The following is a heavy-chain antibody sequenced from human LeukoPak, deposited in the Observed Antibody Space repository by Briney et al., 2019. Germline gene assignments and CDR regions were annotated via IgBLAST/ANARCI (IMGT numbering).Heavy chain of an antibody. CDR3: ARDGYSSSWYDY. Sequence: SVNVSCKASGYSFSSYSISWVRQAPGQGLEWMGWISAYSGNTNYAHKLQGRVTMTTDTSTSTAYMELRSLRSDDTAVYYCARDGYSSSWYDYWGQGTLVTVSS. J-gene: IGHJ4*02. CDR2: ISAYSGNT. V-gene: IGHV1-18*01. D-gene: IGHD6-13*01. CDR1: GYSFSSYS.